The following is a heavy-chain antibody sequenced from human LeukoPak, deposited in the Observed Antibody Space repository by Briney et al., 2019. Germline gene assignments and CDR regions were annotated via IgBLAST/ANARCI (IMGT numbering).Heavy chain of an antibody. J-gene: IGHJ4*02. CDR1: GFTFSSYS. Sequence: GGSLRLSCAASGFTFSSYSMNWVRQAPGKGLGWVSYISSSSSTIYYADSVKGRFTISRDNAKNSLYLQMNSLRAEDTAVYYCAREDNWNYESYVDYWGQGTLVTVSS. CDR3: AREDNWNYESYVDY. CDR2: ISSSSSTI. V-gene: IGHV3-48*01. D-gene: IGHD1-7*01.